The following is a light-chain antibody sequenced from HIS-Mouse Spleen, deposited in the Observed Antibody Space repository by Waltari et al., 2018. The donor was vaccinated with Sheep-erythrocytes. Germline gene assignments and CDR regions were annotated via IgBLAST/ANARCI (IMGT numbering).Light chain of an antibody. V-gene: IGLV3-1*01. CDR3: QAWDSSTGV. CDR1: TLGDKY. Sequence: SYELTPPPSVSVSPGQTASITCSGATLGDKYACWYQQKPGQSPVLVIYQDSKRPSGIPERFSGSNSGNTATLTISGTQAMDEADYYCQAWDSSTGVFGTGTKVTVL. CDR2: QDS. J-gene: IGLJ1*01.